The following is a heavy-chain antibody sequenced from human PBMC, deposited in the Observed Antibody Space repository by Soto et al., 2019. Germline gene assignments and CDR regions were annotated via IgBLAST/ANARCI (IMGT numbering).Heavy chain of an antibody. CDR3: AREGGYSGYPPVWYFDY. CDR1: GGTFSSYA. Sequence: ASVKVSCKASGGTFSSYAISWVRQAPGQGLEWMGGIIPIFGTANYAQKFQGRVTITADESTSTAYMELSSLRSEDTAVYYCAREGGYSGYPPVWYFDYWGQGTLVTVS. CDR2: IIPIFGTA. J-gene: IGHJ4*02. V-gene: IGHV1-69*13. D-gene: IGHD5-12*01.